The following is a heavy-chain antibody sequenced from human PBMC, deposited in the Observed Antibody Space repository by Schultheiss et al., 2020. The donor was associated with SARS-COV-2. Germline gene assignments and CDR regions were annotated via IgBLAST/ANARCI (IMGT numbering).Heavy chain of an antibody. Sequence: GGSLRLSCAASGFTFSSYGMHWVRQAPGKGLEWVAVISADGGNKYYADSVKGRFTISRDNAKNSLFLQMNTLTVEDTAVYYCAADGGGYFPDDYWGQGTLVTVSS. CDR2: ISADGGNK. CDR3: AADGGGYFPDDY. CDR1: GFTFSSYG. J-gene: IGHJ4*02. D-gene: IGHD3-22*01. V-gene: IGHV3-30*03.